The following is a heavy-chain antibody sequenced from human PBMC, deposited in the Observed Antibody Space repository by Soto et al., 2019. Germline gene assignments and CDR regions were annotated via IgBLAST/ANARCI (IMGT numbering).Heavy chain of an antibody. D-gene: IGHD6-19*01. CDR3: ARAFRQWLEKAGFDY. CDR1: GGTFSIYS. V-gene: IGHV1-69*01. CDR2: IIRMFGAP. J-gene: IGHJ4*02. Sequence: QVQLVQSGAEVKKPGSSVKVSCQASGGTFSIYSINWVRQAPGQGLEWMGGIIRMFGAPNYAQKFQGRVTMTADETTSTAYMELSSLTSADTAVYFCARAFRQWLEKAGFDYWGQGTRVTVSS.